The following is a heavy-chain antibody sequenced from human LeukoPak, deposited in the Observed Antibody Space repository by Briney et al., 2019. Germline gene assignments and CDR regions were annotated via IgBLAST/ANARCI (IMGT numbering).Heavy chain of an antibody. CDR1: GFTFSSYS. CDR2: ISSSSSYI. CDR3: ARDYLRAEMATMPNWFDP. J-gene: IGHJ5*02. D-gene: IGHD5-24*01. V-gene: IGHV3-21*01. Sequence: GGSLRLSCAASGFTFSSYSMNWVRQAPGKGLEWVSSISSSSSYIYYADSVKGQVTISRDNAKNSLYLQMNSLRAEDTAVYYCARDYLRAEMATMPNWFDPWGQGTLVTVSS.